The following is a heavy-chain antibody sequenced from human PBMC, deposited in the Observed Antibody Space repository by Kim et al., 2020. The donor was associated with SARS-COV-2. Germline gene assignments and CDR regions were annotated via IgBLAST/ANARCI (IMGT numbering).Heavy chain of an antibody. CDR1: GYTFTSYG. CDR2: ISAYNGNT. CDR3: ARALSEVAAAGNSTIDYYY. Sequence: AAGNFSCKASGYTFTSYGISWVRQAPGQRLEWMGWISAYNGNTNYAQKLQGRVTMTTDTSTSTAYMELRSLRSEDTAVYYCARALSEVAAAGNSTIDYYY. D-gene: IGHD6-13*01. V-gene: IGHV1-18*01. J-gene: IGHJ6*01.